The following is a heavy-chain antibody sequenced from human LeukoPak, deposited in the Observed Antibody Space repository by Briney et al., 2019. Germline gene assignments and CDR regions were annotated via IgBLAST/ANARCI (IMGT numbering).Heavy chain of an antibody. V-gene: IGHV3-49*04. CDR1: GFTFGDYA. CDR2: IRSKAYGGTT. J-gene: IGHJ4*02. D-gene: IGHD2-8*01. CDR3: ARDAGVLMVYASHFDY. Sequence: PGGSLRLSCTASGFTFGDYAMSWVRQAPGKGLEWVGFIRSKAYGGTTEYAASVKGRFTISRDNSKNTLYLQMNSLRAEDTAVYYCARDAGVLMVYASHFDYWGQGTLVTVSS.